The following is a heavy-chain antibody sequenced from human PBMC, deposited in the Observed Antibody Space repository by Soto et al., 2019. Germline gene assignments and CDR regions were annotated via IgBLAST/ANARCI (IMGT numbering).Heavy chain of an antibody. Sequence: DVQLVESGAALVKPGGSLRLSCAASGFTFTNAYMNWVRQAPGKGLEWVGRIKSPTDGGTTDYAAPVKDRFSISRDDSKDTVYLQMNSLKTEDTALYYCTAGNYDFDFWGSGTLVTVSS. CDR2: IKSPTDGGTT. CDR3: TAGNYDFDF. CDR1: GFTFTNAY. V-gene: IGHV3-15*07. J-gene: IGHJ2*01. D-gene: IGHD3-22*01.